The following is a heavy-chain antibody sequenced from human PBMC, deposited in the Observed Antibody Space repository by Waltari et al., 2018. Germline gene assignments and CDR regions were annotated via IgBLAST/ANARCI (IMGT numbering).Heavy chain of an antibody. D-gene: IGHD1-26*01. J-gene: IGHJ4*02. Sequence: QLQLQGSGPGLVNPSETLSLTCTVSGGSISSSSYYWGWVRQPPGKGLEWIGTIYYSGSTSYNPSLQSRVTISVDTSKSQFSLKLSSVTAADTAVYYCARHGRKGSIVRGPDSWGQGTLVTVSS. CDR3: ARHGRKGSIVRGPDS. V-gene: IGHV4-39*01. CDR2: IYYSGST. CDR1: GGSISSSSYY.